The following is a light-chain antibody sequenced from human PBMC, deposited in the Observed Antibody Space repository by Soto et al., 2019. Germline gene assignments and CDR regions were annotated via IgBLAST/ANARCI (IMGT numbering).Light chain of an antibody. J-gene: IGLJ1*01. CDR2: EVT. CDR1: TSDVGGYNY. V-gene: IGLV2-14*01. CDR3: GSYTGSITYV. Sequence: QSVLTQPASVSGSLGQSITISCTGTTSDVGGYNYVSWYQQHPGKAPILLIYEVTNRPSGVSNRFSGSKSGNKASLTISGLQVEDEAEYYCGSYTGSITYVFGTGTKVTVL.